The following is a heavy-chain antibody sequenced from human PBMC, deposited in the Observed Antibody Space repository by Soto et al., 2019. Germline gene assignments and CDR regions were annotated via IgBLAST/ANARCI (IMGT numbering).Heavy chain of an antibody. CDR2: IYTSGST. J-gene: IGHJ5*02. V-gene: IGHV4-4*07. CDR3: ARDYSGYGGYNWFDP. Sequence: SETLSLTCTVSGGSISSYYWSWIQQPAGKGLEWIGRIYTSGSTNYNPSLKSRVTMSVDTSKNQFSLKLSSVTAADTAVYYCARDYSGYGGYNWFDPWGQGTLVTVSS. D-gene: IGHD5-12*01. CDR1: GGSISSYY.